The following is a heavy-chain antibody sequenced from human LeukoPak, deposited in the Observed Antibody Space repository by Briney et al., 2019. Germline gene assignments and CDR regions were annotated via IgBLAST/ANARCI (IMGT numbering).Heavy chain of an antibody. CDR3: ARDIFPPGSWEIGY. CDR1: GFTFSSYS. J-gene: IGHJ4*02. V-gene: IGHV3-21*01. CDR2: ISSSSSYI. Sequence: PGGSLRLSCAASGFTFSSYSMNWVRQAPGKGLEWVSSISSSSSYIYYADSVKGRFTISRDNAKNSLYLQMNSLRAEDTAVYYCARDIFPPGSWEIGYWGQGTLVTVSS. D-gene: IGHD1-26*01.